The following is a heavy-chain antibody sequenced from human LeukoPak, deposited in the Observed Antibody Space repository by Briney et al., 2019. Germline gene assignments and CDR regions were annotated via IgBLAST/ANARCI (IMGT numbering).Heavy chain of an antibody. J-gene: IGHJ5*02. V-gene: IGHV3-7*01. CDR1: RFTFSSYW. D-gene: IGHD4-17*01. Sequence: GGSLRLSCAASRFTFSSYWMSWVRQAPGKGLEWVASIKQDGSEKYYVDSVKGRFTISRDNAKNSLYLQMNSLRAEDTALYYCARAPGEGWFDPWGQGTLVTVSS. CDR3: ARAPGEGWFDP. CDR2: IKQDGSEK.